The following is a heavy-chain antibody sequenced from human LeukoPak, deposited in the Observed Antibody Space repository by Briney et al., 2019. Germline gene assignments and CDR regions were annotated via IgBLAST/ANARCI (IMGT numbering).Heavy chain of an antibody. V-gene: IGHV3-53*05. J-gene: IGHJ4*02. CDR2: IYSGGST. CDR1: GFTVSSIY. CDR3: TKDYDYRGYAADS. D-gene: IGHD4-17*01. Sequence: GGSLRLSCAASGFTVSSIYMSWFGQPPGKGLEWVSVIYSGGSTYYADFVKCRFAISSDNSQHPLYLQMNSLRAENTAVYSCTKDYDYRGYAADSWGQGTLVTVSS.